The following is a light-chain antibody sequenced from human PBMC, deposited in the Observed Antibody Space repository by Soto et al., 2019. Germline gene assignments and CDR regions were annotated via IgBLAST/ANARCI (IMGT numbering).Light chain of an antibody. CDR1: QSVSNNY. CDR2: GAS. CDR3: QQYGSSGT. V-gene: IGKV3-20*01. J-gene: IGKJ1*01. Sequence: EIVLTQSPCTLFLSPVERATLSCRASQSVSNNYLAWYQQKPGQAPRLLIYGASNRATGIPDRFSGSGSGTDFTLTISRLEPEDFAVYYCQQYGSSGTFGQGTKVDIK.